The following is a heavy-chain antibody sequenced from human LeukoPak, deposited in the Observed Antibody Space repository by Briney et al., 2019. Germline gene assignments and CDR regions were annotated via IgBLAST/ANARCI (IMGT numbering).Heavy chain of an antibody. J-gene: IGHJ4*02. CDR1: GGSISTSSYY. V-gene: IGHV4-39*07. CDR2: IYYSGST. D-gene: IGHD1-1*01. CDR3: ARDLNYYFDY. Sequence: SETLSLTCNVSGGSISTSSYYWGWIRQPPGKRLEWIGTIYYSGSTYYNPSLKSRVTISVDTSKNQFSLKLSSVTAADTAVYYCARDLNYYFDYWGQGTLVTVSS.